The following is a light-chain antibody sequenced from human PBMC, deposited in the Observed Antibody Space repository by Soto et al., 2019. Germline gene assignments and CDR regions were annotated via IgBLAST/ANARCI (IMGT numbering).Light chain of an antibody. Sequence: QSVLTQPASVSGSPGQSITISCTGTSSDVGSYNLVSWYQQHPGKVPEIMIYEASKRPSGAPNRFSGSKSGNTASLTISGLQAEYEADYYCCSYAGSSTWVFGTGTKLTVL. CDR1: SSDVGSYNL. CDR3: CSYAGSSTWV. V-gene: IGLV2-23*01. CDR2: EAS. J-gene: IGLJ1*01.